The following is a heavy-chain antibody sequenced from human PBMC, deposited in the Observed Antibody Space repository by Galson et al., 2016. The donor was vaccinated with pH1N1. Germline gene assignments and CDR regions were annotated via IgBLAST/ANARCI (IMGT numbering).Heavy chain of an antibody. CDR2: MQAYNGRT. CDR3: AGGYYYDSSGYYTSH. CDR1: GFGFGTYG. V-gene: IGHV1-18*04. D-gene: IGHD3-22*01. J-gene: IGHJ3*01. Sequence: SVKVSCKASGFGFGTYGISWVRQAPGQGLERLGWMQAYNGRTDYQQKFQGRVTLTRDRATSSFYLEVRSLRSDDTAVYYCAGGYYYDSSGYYTSHWGQGTVVTVSP.